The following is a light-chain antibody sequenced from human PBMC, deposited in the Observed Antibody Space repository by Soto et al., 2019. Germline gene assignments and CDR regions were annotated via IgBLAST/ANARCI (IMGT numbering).Light chain of an antibody. J-gene: IGKJ4*02. V-gene: IGKV3-20*01. CDR1: QSVADTY. Sequence: EIVLTQSPGTLSLSPGERANLSCRASQSVADTYLAWYQQRPGQPPRLLIYAASRRATGIPDTFSGSGSGTDFTLTISRLEPEDFPGYYCQQDGSSGTFAEGTKLDI. CDR3: QQDGSSGT. CDR2: AAS.